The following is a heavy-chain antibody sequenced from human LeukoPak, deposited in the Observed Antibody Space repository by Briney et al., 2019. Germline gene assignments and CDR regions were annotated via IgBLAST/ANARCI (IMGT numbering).Heavy chain of an antibody. D-gene: IGHD4-11*01. V-gene: IGHV1-2*02. CDR3: ARDRDYSNTERGFDY. CDR2: INPNSGDT. J-gene: IGHJ4*02. CDR1: GYTLTDYY. Sequence: ASVKVSCTASGYTLTDYYMHWVRQAPGQGLEWMGWINPNSGDTKSAQKLQGRVTMTGDTSISTAYMELSRVTSDDTAVYYCARDRDYSNTERGFDYWGQGTLVIVSS.